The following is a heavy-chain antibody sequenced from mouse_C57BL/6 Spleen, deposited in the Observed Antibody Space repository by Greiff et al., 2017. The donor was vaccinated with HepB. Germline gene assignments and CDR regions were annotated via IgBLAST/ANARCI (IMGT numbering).Heavy chain of an antibody. CDR1: GFTFSSYA. Sequence: EVNLVESGGGLVKPGGSLKLSCAASGFTFSSYAMSWVRQTPEKRLEWVATISDGGSYTYYPDNVKGRFTISRENAKNNLYLQMSHLKSEDTAMYYCARIYYGNYGAMDYWGQGTSVTVSS. V-gene: IGHV5-4*03. CDR3: ARIYYGNYGAMDY. CDR2: ISDGGSYT. D-gene: IGHD2-1*01. J-gene: IGHJ4*01.